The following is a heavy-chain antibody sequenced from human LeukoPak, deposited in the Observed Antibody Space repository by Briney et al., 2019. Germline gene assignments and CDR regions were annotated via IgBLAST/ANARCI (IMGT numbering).Heavy chain of an antibody. J-gene: IGHJ4*02. Sequence: GSLRLSCAASGFTFSSYAMSWVRQAPGKGLEWVGSIYYSGSTNYNPSLKSRVTISVDTSKNQFSLKLSSVTAADTAVYYCARARIVGGTPFDYWGQGTLVTVSS. D-gene: IGHD1-26*01. CDR1: GFTFSSYA. CDR3: ARARIVGGTPFDY. V-gene: IGHV4-59*01. CDR2: IYYSGST.